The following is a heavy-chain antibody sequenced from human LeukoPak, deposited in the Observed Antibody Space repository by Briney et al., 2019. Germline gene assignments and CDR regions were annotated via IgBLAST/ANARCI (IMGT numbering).Heavy chain of an antibody. J-gene: IGHJ4*02. Sequence: GGSLRLSCAASGFTFSKYWMLWVRRAPGKGLDSVSRINTDGTVTTYADSVKGRFTVSRDNADNTMFLQMNSVRDEDTAVYYCATKQWLAPPPDSWGQGTPVTVSS. CDR1: GFTFSKYW. CDR3: ATKQWLAPPPDS. V-gene: IGHV3-74*01. CDR2: INTDGTVT. D-gene: IGHD6-19*01.